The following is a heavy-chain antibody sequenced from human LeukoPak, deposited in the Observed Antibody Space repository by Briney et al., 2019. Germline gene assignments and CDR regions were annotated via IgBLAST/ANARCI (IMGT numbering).Heavy chain of an antibody. J-gene: IGHJ4*02. CDR1: GYTFTGYY. D-gene: IGHD3-22*01. Sequence: ASVKVSCKASGYTFTGYYMHWVRQAPGQGREWMGWINPNSGGTNYAQKFQGRVTMTRDTSISTAYMELSRLRSDDTAVYYCARDPNYYDSSGPPDYWGQGTLVTVSS. CDR3: ARDPNYYDSSGPPDY. V-gene: IGHV1-2*02. CDR2: INPNSGGT.